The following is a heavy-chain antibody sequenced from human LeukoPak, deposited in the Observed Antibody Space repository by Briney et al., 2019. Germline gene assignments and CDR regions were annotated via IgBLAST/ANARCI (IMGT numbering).Heavy chain of an antibody. CDR1: GFTYSDYY. Sequence: GGSLRLSCAPSGFTYSDYYMTWIRQAPGKGLEGVSYNTNTGNTIYYADSVKGRFTISRDNAKNSLYLQMNSLRVEDTAVYYCARGLLTGVRWGQGALVTVSS. CDR3: ARGLLTGVR. CDR2: NTNTGNTI. V-gene: IGHV3-11*01. D-gene: IGHD7-27*01. J-gene: IGHJ4*02.